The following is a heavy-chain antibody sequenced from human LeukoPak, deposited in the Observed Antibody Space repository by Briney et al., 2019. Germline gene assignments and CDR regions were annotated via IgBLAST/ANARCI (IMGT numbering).Heavy chain of an antibody. V-gene: IGHV3-7*01. Sequence: PGGSLRLSCVASGFTFSSYWMSWVRQAPGKGLEWVAKIKQDGSEKYYVDSVRDRFTISRDNAKNSLYLEMNSLRAEDTAVYYCAKGGYNFQYCGQGTLVTVSS. D-gene: IGHD5-24*01. J-gene: IGHJ4*02. CDR1: GFTFSSYW. CDR3: AKGGYNFQY. CDR2: IKQDGSEK.